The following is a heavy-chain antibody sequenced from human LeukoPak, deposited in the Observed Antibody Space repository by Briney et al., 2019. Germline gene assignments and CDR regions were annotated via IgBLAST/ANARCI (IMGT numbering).Heavy chain of an antibody. CDR3: ARRDYGGPRAADY. V-gene: IGHV4-39*07. Sequence: SETLSLTCSVSGGSISSSRYYWGWIRQPPGKGLEWIGSIYYSGDTNYNPSLKSRVTMSVDTSKNQLSLKLNSVTAADTAVYYCARRDYGGPRAADYWGQGTLVTVSS. CDR1: GGSISSSRYY. D-gene: IGHD4/OR15-4a*01. CDR2: IYYSGDT. J-gene: IGHJ4*02.